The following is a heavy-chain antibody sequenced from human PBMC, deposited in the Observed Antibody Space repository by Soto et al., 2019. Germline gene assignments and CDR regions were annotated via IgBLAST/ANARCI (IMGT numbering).Heavy chain of an antibody. CDR3: AKYYDSSGYYYVPFDY. D-gene: IGHD3-22*01. V-gene: IGHV3-23*01. CDR1: GFMFSSYA. J-gene: IGHJ4*02. CDR2: ISGSGGST. Sequence: GGSLRLSCAASGFMFSSYAMIWVRQAPGKGLEWVSAISGSGGSTYYADSVKGRFTISRDNSKNTLYLQMNSLRAEDTAVYYCAKYYDSSGYYYVPFDYWGQGTLVTVSS.